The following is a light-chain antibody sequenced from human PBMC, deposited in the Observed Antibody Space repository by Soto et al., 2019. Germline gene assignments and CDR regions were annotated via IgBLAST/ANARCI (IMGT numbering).Light chain of an antibody. CDR2: RNT. CDR1: XLARKN. Sequence: QTARITCSGDXLARKNARWFQHKPGQAPLLVIYRNTERPSGIPERFSASTSGTTATLTISGAHVEDEADYYCYSAADDTGFFGGGTKLTVL. J-gene: IGLJ2*01. CDR3: YSAADDTGF. V-gene: IGLV3-27*01.